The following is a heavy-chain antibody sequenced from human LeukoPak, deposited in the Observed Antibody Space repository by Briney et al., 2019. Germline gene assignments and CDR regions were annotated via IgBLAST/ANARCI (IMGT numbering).Heavy chain of an antibody. V-gene: IGHV4-30-2*01. Sequence: SETLSLTCAVSGGSISSGGYSWSWIRQPPGKGLEWIGYIYHSGSTYYNPSLKSRVTISVDRSKNQFSLKLSSVTAADTAVYYCATANRYSGSYYAYWGQGTLVTVSS. CDR3: ATANRYSGSYYAY. D-gene: IGHD1-26*01. CDR2: IYHSGST. J-gene: IGHJ4*02. CDR1: GGSISSGGYS.